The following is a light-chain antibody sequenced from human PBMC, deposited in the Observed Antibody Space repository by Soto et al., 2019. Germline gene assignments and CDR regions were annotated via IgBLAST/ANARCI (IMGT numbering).Light chain of an antibody. Sequence: QSALTQPPSASGSPGQSVTISCTGTSSDVGGYNYVSWYQQHPGKAPKLMIYEVSKRPSGVPDRFSGSKSGNTASLTVSGLQAEDEADYYCSSYAGSRYVFGTGTNSPS. CDR3: SSYAGSRYV. J-gene: IGLJ1*01. V-gene: IGLV2-8*01. CDR2: EVS. CDR1: SSDVGGYNY.